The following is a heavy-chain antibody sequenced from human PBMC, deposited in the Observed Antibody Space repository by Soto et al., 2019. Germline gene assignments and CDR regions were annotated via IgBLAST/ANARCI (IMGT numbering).Heavy chain of an antibody. D-gene: IGHD5-12*01. J-gene: IGHJ5*02. CDR3: AVGSVDIVPTGMKPFDP. CDR2: IIPIFGTA. CDR1: GGTFSNYA. V-gene: IGHV1-69*12. Sequence: QVQLVQSGAEVKKPGSSVKVSCKASGGTFSNYAISWVRQAPGQGLEWMGGIIPIFGTANYAQKFQGRVTMTADESTSTAYRELSSLRSEDTAIYYRAVGSVDIVPTGMKPFDPWGQGTLVTVSS.